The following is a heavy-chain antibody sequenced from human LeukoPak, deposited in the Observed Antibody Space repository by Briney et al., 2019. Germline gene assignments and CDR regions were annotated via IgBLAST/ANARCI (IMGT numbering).Heavy chain of an antibody. CDR3: ARGYCSSTDCHLARHFEY. J-gene: IGHJ4*02. V-gene: IGHV3-48*02. D-gene: IGHD2-2*01. Sequence: GRSLRLSCAPSGFTTSTSGVGWVRQVPRKWLEWLSYITSATVTLYMDSVKGRCTISRDNAKNSMYLQMNGLREEDTAVYYCARGYCSSTDCHLARHFEYWGQGTRVTVSS. CDR2: ITSATVTL. CDR1: GFTTSTSG.